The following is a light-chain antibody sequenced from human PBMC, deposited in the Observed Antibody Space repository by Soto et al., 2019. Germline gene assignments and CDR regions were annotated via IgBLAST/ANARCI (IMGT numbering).Light chain of an antibody. CDR1: QALNTR. CDR2: LTS. CDR3: HQLQNLPRT. V-gene: IGKV3-11*01. Sequence: EIEFTQSPATLSAFPSDRVTLSCRASQALNTRLAWYHHKPGQAPRLLIYLTSNRAAGVPARFSACESETDFTLTNSDVEPGDFAVQYCHQLQNLPRTFGQGTKVDIK. J-gene: IGKJ1*01.